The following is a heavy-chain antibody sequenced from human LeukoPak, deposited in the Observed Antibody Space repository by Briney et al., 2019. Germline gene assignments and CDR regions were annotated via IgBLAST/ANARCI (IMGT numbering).Heavy chain of an antibody. V-gene: IGHV3-23*01. J-gene: IGHJ4*02. CDR2: ISDSGGSK. Sequence: PGGSLRLSCAASGFTFSTYAMNWVRQPPGKGLEWVSGISDSGGSKFYADSVKGRFTISRDNSKNTLYLQVSSLRAEDTAIYYCASSGFIEQWLALDYWGQGTLVTVSS. CDR1: GFTFSTYA. D-gene: IGHD6-19*01. CDR3: ASSGFIEQWLALDY.